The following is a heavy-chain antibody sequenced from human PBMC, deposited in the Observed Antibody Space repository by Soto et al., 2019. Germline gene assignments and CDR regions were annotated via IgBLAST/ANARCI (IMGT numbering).Heavy chain of an antibody. CDR2: LYPGDSDT. J-gene: IGHJ6*02. D-gene: IGHD5-18*01. CDR3: ARAAMGYYFYGMDV. Sequence: PGETLKISGKGSGESVSSYWIGWVRQMPRKALEWMETLYPGDSDTRSSPSFQGQVTSSAVKSISAAYLRWSSLKASDTAMYSCARAAMGYYFYGMDVWGQGTTVTVSS. V-gene: IGHV5-51*01. CDR1: GESVSSYW.